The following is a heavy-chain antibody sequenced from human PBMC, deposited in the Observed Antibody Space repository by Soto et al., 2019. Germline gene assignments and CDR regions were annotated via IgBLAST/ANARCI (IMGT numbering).Heavy chain of an antibody. J-gene: IGHJ5*02. CDR3: ARRRRYSSSSVWFDP. CDR2: IIPIIGTA. D-gene: IGHD6-6*01. Sequence: QVQLVQSGAEVKKPGSSVKVSCKAAGGTFSSYAISWVRQAPGQGLEWMGGIIPIIGTANNAQKFQGRVTITADESTSTAYMELSSLRYEDTALYYCARRRRYSSSSVWFDPWGEGTIVTVSS. V-gene: IGHV1-69*01. CDR1: GGTFSSYA.